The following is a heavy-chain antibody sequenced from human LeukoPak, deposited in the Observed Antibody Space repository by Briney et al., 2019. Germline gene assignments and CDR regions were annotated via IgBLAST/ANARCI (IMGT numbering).Heavy chain of an antibody. D-gene: IGHD6-25*01. V-gene: IGHV3-21*01. CDR3: VRDSYSSVWSHYYSGMDV. J-gene: IGHJ6*02. Sequence: PGGSLRLSCAASGFTFSSYSMNWVRQAPGKGLEWVSSISSSSSYIYYADSVQGRFTISRDNAKNSLHLQMNSLRAEDTAVYYCVRDSYSSVWSHYYSGMDVWGQGTTVTVSS. CDR1: GFTFSSYS. CDR2: ISSSSSYI.